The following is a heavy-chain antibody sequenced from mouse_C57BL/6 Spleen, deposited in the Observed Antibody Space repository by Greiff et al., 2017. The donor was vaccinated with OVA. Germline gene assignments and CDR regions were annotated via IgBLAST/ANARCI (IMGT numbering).Heavy chain of an antibody. D-gene: IGHD1-1*01. J-gene: IGHJ4*01. Sequence: EVMLVESEGGLVQPGSSMKLSCTASGFTFSDYYMAWVRQVPEKGLEWVANINYDGSSTYYLDSLKSRFIISRDNTKNILYLQMISLKSEDTATYYCAREHYYGSPDAMDYWGQGTSVTVAS. CDR1: GFTFSDYY. V-gene: IGHV5-16*01. CDR3: AREHYYGSPDAMDY. CDR2: INYDGSST.